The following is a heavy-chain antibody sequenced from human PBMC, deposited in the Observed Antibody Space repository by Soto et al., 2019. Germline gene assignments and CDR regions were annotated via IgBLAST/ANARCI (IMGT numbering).Heavy chain of an antibody. D-gene: IGHD3-22*01. J-gene: IGHJ3*02. V-gene: IGHV1-69*13. CDR3: ARLLYYYASSDQPRDFDI. CDR2: IIPIFGTA. CDR1: GGTFSSYA. Sequence: SVKVSCKASGGTFSSYAISWVRQAPGQGLEWMGGIIPIFGTANYAQQLQARVTITADESTSTAYMELSSLRSEDTAVYYCARLLYYYASSDQPRDFDIWGQGTMVTVSS.